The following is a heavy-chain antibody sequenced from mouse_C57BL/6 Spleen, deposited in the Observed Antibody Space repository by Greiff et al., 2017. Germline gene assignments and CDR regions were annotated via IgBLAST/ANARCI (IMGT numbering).Heavy chain of an antibody. Sequence: EVKVVESGGGLVKPGGSLKLSCAASGFTFSSYAMSWVRQTPEKRLEWVATISDGGSYTYYPDNVKGRFTISRDNAKNNLYLQMSHLKSEDTAMYYCAREREYDYDAAWFAYWGQGTLVTVSA. V-gene: IGHV5-4*01. CDR1: GFTFSSYA. CDR2: ISDGGSYT. D-gene: IGHD2-4*01. J-gene: IGHJ3*01. CDR3: AREREYDYDAAWFAY.